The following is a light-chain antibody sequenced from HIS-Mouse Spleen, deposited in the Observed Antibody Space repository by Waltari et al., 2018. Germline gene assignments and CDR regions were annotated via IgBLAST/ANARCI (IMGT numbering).Light chain of an antibody. CDR3: QQYYSTPPT. J-gene: IGKJ1*01. V-gene: IGKV4-1*01. CDR2: WAS. CDR1: QSVLYSSNNKKY. Sequence: DIVMTQSPDSLAVSLGERATINCKSSQSVLYSSNNKKYLAWYQQKPGQPPKLLIYWASTRASGVPDRFSGSGSGTDFTLTISSLQAEDVAVYYCQQYYSTPPTFGQGTKVEIK.